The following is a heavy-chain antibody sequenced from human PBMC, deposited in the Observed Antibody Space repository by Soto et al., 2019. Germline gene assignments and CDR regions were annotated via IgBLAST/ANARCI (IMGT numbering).Heavy chain of an antibody. D-gene: IGHD1-20*01. Sequence: QVQLVESGGGVVLPGTSLKLSCAASGFPFDSYVMHWVRQAPGKGLEWVASTYYDASKQYYADSVKDRFTISRDNSKRTVRLQMNSLRPEDTAVYYCANILTGPTTYWGQGNLVAVSS. J-gene: IGHJ4*02. CDR3: ANILTGPTTY. CDR2: TYYDASKQ. CDR1: GFPFDSYV. V-gene: IGHV3-30*18.